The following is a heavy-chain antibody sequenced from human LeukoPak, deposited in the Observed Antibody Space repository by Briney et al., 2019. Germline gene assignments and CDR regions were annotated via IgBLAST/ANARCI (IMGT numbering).Heavy chain of an antibody. Sequence: GGSLTLSCTASGFTFSDYGMHWVRQAPGKGLEWVAGIWHDGSNEYYEGSVRGRFIISRDNSRNSLYLQMNRLRAEDTAVYYCVRDYGYYDFWSGYWPDAFDTWGPGTTVIV. CDR1: GFTFSDYG. J-gene: IGHJ3*02. D-gene: IGHD3-3*01. CDR3: VRDYGYYDFWSGYWPDAFDT. CDR2: IWHDGSNE. V-gene: IGHV3-33*01.